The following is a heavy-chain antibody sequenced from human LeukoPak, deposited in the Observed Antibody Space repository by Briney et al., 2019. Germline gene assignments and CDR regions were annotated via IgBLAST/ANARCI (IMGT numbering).Heavy chain of an antibody. CDR2: ISPNNGGT. CDR1: GYTFTGYY. V-gene: IGHV1-2*02. Sequence: EASVKVSCKASGYTFTGYYMHWVRQAPGQGLEWMGWISPNNGGTNYAQKFQGRVTMTTDTSTSTAYMELRSLRSDDTAVYYCARGGSGSYYGYWGQGTLITVSS. J-gene: IGHJ4*02. CDR3: ARGGSGSYYGY. D-gene: IGHD3-10*01.